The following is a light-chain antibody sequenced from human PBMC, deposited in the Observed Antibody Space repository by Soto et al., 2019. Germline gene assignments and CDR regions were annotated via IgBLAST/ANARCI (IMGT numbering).Light chain of an antibody. CDR1: QSVSSPY. Sequence: EIVLTQSPGTLSLSPGERATLSCRASQSVSSPYLAWYQQKPGQAPRLLIYGASSRATGIPDRFSGSGSGTDFTLTISSLQSEDFAVYYCQQYNNWPITFGQGTRLEIK. CDR3: QQYNNWPIT. V-gene: IGKV3-20*01. CDR2: GAS. J-gene: IGKJ5*01.